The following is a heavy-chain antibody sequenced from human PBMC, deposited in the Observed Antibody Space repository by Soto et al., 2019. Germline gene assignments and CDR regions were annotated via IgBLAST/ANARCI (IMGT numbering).Heavy chain of an antibody. Sequence: EVQLVESGGGLVQPGGSLRLSCAASGFTFSSYWMSWVRQAPGKGLEWVANIKQDGSEKYYVDSVKGRFTISRDNAKNSLDLQMYSLRAEDTAVYYCARSVWFGELSFDYWGQGTLVTVSS. D-gene: IGHD3-10*01. J-gene: IGHJ4*02. CDR2: IKQDGSEK. CDR3: ARSVWFGELSFDY. CDR1: GFTFSSYW. V-gene: IGHV3-7*03.